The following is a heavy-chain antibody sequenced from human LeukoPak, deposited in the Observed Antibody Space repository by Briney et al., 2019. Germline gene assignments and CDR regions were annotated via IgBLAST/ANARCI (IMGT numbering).Heavy chain of an antibody. V-gene: IGHV3-30-3*01. J-gene: IGHJ4*02. CDR1: GFTFSSYA. Sequence: GGSLRLSCAASGFTFSSYAMHWVRQAPGKGLEWVAVISYDGSNKYYADSVKGRFTISRDNSKNTVYLQMNSLRAEDTAVYYCARDRSLHDFWSGYWIKKRGFDYWGQGTLVTVSS. CDR2: ISYDGSNK. D-gene: IGHD3-3*01. CDR3: ARDRSLHDFWSGYWIKKRGFDY.